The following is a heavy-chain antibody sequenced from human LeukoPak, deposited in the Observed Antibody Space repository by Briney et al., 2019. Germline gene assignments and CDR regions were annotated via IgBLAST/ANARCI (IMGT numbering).Heavy chain of an antibody. J-gene: IGHJ4*02. CDR3: AREGYFDWLYNY. D-gene: IGHD3-9*01. V-gene: IGHV4-39*02. CDR2: IYYSGST. Sequence: SETLSLTCTVSGGSISSGSYYWGWIRQPPGKGLEWIGSIYYSGSTYYNPSLKSRVTISVDTSKNQFSLKLSSVTAADTAVYYCAREGYFDWLYNYWGQGTLVTVSS. CDR1: GGSISSGSYY.